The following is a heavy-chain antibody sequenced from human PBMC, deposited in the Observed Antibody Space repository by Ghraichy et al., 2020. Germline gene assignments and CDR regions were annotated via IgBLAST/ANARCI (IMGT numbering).Heavy chain of an antibody. CDR1: GGSISSYF. CDR2: IYTSGTT. CDR3: ARDSGSSAIDF. V-gene: IGHV4-4*07. J-gene: IGHJ4*02. D-gene: IGHD6-6*01. Sequence: SETLSLTCTISGGSISSYFCTWIRQPAGGGLEWIGRIYTSGTTDFNPSLKSRVTMSVDMSKNQFSLNLRSVTAADTAVYYCARDSGSSAIDFWGQGTLVTV.